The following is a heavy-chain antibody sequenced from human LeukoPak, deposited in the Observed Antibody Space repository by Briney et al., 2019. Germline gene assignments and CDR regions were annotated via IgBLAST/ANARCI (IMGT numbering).Heavy chain of an antibody. Sequence: PGGSLRLSCAASGFTFSSYWMSWVRQAPGKGLEWVANIKQDGSEKYYVDSVKGRFTISRDNAKNSLYLQMNSLRAEDTAVYYCARDFRAYYGLSLWPTGRTYYFDYWGQGTLVTVSS. CDR3: ARDFRAYYGLSLWPTGRTYYFDY. D-gene: IGHD3-10*01. V-gene: IGHV3-7*01. CDR2: IKQDGSEK. CDR1: GFTFSSYW. J-gene: IGHJ4*02.